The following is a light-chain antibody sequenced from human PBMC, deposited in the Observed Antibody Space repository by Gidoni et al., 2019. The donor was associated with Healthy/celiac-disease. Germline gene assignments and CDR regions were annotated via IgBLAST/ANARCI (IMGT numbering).Light chain of an antibody. Sequence: EIALTQSPGTLSLSPGERATLSCRASQRVSSSYLAWYQQKPGQAPRLLIYGASSRATGIPDRFSGSGSGTDFTLTISRLEPEDFAVYYCQQYGSSLYTFGQGTKLEIK. CDR2: GAS. CDR1: QRVSSSY. CDR3: QQYGSSLYT. V-gene: IGKV3-20*01. J-gene: IGKJ2*01.